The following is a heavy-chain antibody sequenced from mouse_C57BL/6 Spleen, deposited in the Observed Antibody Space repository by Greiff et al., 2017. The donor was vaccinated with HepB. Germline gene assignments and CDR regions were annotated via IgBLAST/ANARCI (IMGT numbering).Heavy chain of an antibody. CDR3: TRYYGNSHYAMDY. Sequence: VKLMESGAELVRPGASVTLSCKASGYTFTDYEMHWVKQTPVHGLEWIGAIDPETGGTAYNQKFKGKAILTADKSSSTAYMELRSLTSEDSAVYYCTRYYGNSHYAMDYWGQGTSVTVSS. D-gene: IGHD2-1*01. CDR1: GYTFTDYE. J-gene: IGHJ4*01. CDR2: IDPETGGT. V-gene: IGHV1-15*01.